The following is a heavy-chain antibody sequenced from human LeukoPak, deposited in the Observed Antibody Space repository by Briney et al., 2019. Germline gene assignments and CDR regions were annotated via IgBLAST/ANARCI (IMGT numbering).Heavy chain of an antibody. CDR1: GYTFTGYY. D-gene: IGHD2-2*01. J-gene: IGHJ4*02. V-gene: IGHV1-2*02. CDR3: ARASIVVVPAAFHYFDY. CDR2: INPNSGGT. Sequence: ASVKVSCKASGYTFTGYYMHWVRQAPGQGLEWMGWINPNSGGTNYAQKFQGRVTMTRDTSISTAYMELSRLRSDDTAVYYCARASIVVVPAAFHYFDYWGQGTLVTVSS.